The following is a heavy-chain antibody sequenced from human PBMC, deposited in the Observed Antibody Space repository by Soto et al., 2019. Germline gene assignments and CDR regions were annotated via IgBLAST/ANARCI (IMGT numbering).Heavy chain of an antibody. D-gene: IGHD6-13*01. CDR3: ARGWWDSSSFFQPNNWFDP. V-gene: IGHV1-8*01. Sequence: ASVKVSCKASGYTFTSYDINWVRQATGQGLEWMGWMNPNSGNTGYAQKFQGRVTMTRNTSISTAYMELSSLRSEDTAVYYCARGWWDSSSFFQPNNWFDPWGQGTLVTVSS. CDR1: GYTFTSYD. CDR2: MNPNSGNT. J-gene: IGHJ5*02.